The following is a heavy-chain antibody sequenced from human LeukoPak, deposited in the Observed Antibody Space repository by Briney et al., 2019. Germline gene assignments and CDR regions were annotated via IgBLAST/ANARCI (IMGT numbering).Heavy chain of an antibody. CDR2: TYYRSKWYN. D-gene: IGHD3-16*02. CDR3: ARDFIVVDAFDI. J-gene: IGHJ3*02. V-gene: IGHV6-1*01. Sequence: SQTLSLTCAISGDSVSSNSAAWNWIRQSPSRGLEWLGRTYYRSKWYNDYAISVRSRITINPDTSKNQFPLQLNSVTPEDTAVYYCARDFIVVDAFDIWGQGTMVTVSS. CDR1: GDSVSSNSAA.